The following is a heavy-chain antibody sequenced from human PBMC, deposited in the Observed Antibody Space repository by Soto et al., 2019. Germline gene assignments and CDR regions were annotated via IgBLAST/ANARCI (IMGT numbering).Heavy chain of an antibody. CDR3: ARLNRYSSSWYRAFDI. V-gene: IGHV4-39*01. D-gene: IGHD6-13*01. Sequence: SETLSLTCTVSGGSISSSSYYWGWIRQPPGKGLEWIGSIYYSGSTYYNPSLKSRVTISVDTSKNQFSLKLSSVTAADTAVYYCARLNRYSSSWYRAFDIWGQWTMVTVSS. CDR1: GGSISSSSYY. J-gene: IGHJ3*02. CDR2: IYYSGST.